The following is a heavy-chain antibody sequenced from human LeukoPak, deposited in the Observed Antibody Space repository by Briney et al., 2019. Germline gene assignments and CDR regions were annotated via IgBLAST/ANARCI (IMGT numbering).Heavy chain of an antibody. D-gene: IGHD1-26*01. V-gene: IGHV1-69*05. Sequence: SVKVSCKASGGTFSSYAISWVRQAPGQGLEWMGGIIPIFGTANYAQKFQGRVTITTDESTSTAYMELSSLRSEDTAMYYCAREGGSYFEVGDFDYWGQGTLVTVSS. J-gene: IGHJ4*02. CDR2: IIPIFGTA. CDR1: GGTFSSYA. CDR3: AREGGSYFEVGDFDY.